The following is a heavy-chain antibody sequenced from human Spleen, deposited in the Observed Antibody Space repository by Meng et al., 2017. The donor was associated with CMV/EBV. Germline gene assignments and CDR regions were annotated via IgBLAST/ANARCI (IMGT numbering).Heavy chain of an antibody. J-gene: IGHJ4*02. Sequence: GGSLRLSCAASGFTFKIYAMHWVRQAPGKGLEWVAGISSDVRKEYYADSVKGRFTISRDTSRNTLYLQMNSLRAEDTAMYYCATENAALADNWGQGTLVTVSS. V-gene: IGHV3-30*01. CDR2: ISSDVRKE. CDR3: ATENAALADN. CDR1: GFTFKIYA. D-gene: IGHD6-19*01.